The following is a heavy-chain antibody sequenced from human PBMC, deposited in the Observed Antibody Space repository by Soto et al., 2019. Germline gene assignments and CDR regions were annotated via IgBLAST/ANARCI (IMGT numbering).Heavy chain of an antibody. V-gene: IGHV4-34*01. J-gene: IGHJ5*02. CDR2: INHSGST. D-gene: IGHD1-26*01. CDR3: ARGKGGSYSNWFDP. CDR1: GGSFSVYC. Sequence: QVQLQQWGAGLLKPSETLSLTCAVYGGSFSVYCWSWIRRPPGKGLEWIGEINHSGSTNYNPSLKSLVTISGDTSKNQFSLKLNSVTAADTAVYYCARGKGGSYSNWFDPLGQGTLVTVSS.